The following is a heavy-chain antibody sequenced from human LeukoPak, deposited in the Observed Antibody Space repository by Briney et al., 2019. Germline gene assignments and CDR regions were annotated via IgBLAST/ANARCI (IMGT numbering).Heavy chain of an antibody. CDR1: GGSVSSGSYY. J-gene: IGHJ4*02. CDR2: IYYSGST. V-gene: IGHV4-61*01. CDR3: ARGISYYDSSGYPPFDY. D-gene: IGHD3-22*01. Sequence: SETLSLTCTVSGGSVSSGSYYWSWIRQPPGKGLEWIGYIYYSGSTNYNPSLKSRVTISVDTSKNQFSLKLNSVTAADTAVYYCARGISYYDSSGYPPFDYWGQGTLVTVSS.